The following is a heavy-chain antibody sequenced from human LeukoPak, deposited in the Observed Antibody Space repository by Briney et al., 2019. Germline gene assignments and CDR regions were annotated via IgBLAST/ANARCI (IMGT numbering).Heavy chain of an antibody. D-gene: IGHD3-10*01. J-gene: IGHJ5*02. CDR3: ARAGGFGELLHPPFDNWFDP. CDR2: IIPIFGTA. V-gene: IGHV1-69*06. CDR1: GGTFSSYA. Sequence: GASVKVSCKASGGTFSSYAISWVRQAPGQGLEWMGGIIPIFGTANYAQKFQGRVTITADKSTSTAYMELSSLRSEDTAVYYCARAGGFGELLHPPFDNWFDPWGQGTLVTVSS.